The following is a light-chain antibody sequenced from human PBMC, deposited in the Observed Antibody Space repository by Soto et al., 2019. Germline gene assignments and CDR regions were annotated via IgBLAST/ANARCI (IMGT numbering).Light chain of an antibody. Sequence: EIVMTQSPLSLPVIPGEPASISCRSSQSLLHSNGYNYLDWYLQKPGQSPQLLMYLGANRASGVPDRFSGSGSGTDFTLKISRVEAEDVGIYYCMQSIQTPLTFGGGTKVEIK. V-gene: IGKV2-28*01. CDR3: MQSIQTPLT. CDR2: LGA. J-gene: IGKJ4*01. CDR1: QSLLHSNGYNY.